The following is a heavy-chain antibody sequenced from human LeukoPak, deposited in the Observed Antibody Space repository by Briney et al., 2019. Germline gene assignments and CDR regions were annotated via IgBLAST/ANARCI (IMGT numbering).Heavy chain of an antibody. CDR1: GFTFSSYW. CDR3: ARDMKVVGDKGGPFDY. CDR2: ISSGATTK. J-gene: IGHJ4*02. Sequence: GGSLRLSCAASGFTFSSYWMSWVRQAPGKGLEWVSYISSGATTKYYADSVKGRFTISRDNAKNSLYLQMNSLRAEDTAVYYCARDMKVVGDKGGPFDYWGQGALVTVSS. V-gene: IGHV3-48*04. D-gene: IGHD3-22*01.